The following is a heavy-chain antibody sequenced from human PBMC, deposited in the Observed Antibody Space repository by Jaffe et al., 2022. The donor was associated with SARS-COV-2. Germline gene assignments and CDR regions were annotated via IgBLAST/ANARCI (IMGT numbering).Heavy chain of an antibody. J-gene: IGHJ6*02. CDR2: ISGSGGST. Sequence: EVQLLESGGGLVQPGGSLRLSCAASGFTFSSYAMSWVRQAPGKGLEWVSAISGSGGSTYYADSVKGRFTISRDNSKNTLYLQMNSLRAEDTAVYYCANVDDFWSGFRYYYGMDVWGQGTTVTVSS. CDR3: ANVDDFWSGFRYYYGMDV. V-gene: IGHV3-23*01. D-gene: IGHD3-3*01. CDR1: GFTFSSYA.